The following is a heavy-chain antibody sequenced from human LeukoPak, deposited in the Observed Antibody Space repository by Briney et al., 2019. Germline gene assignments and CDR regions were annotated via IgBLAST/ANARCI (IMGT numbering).Heavy chain of an antibody. CDR2: ISGSGGST. J-gene: IGHJ3*02. CDR1: GFTFSSYA. V-gene: IGHV3-23*01. Sequence: GGSLRLSCAASGFTFSSYAMSWVRQAPGKGLEWVSAISGSGGSTYYADSVKGRFTISRDNSKNTLYLQMNSLRAEDTAVYYCAKDQGFARVRGVINDAFDIWGQGTMVTVSS. D-gene: IGHD3-10*01. CDR3: AKDQGFARVRGVINDAFDI.